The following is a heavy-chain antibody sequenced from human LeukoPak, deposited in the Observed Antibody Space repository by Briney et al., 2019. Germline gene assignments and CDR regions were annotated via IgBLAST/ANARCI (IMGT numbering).Heavy chain of an antibody. CDR3: ASTSAETYYYDSSGYYNREYYFDY. CDR2: IYSGGST. V-gene: IGHV3-53*01. D-gene: IGHD3-22*01. CDR1: GFTVSSNY. Sequence: PGGSLRLSCAASGFTVSSNYMSWVRQAPGKGLEWVSVIYSGGSTYYADSVKGRFTISRDNSKNTLYLQMNSLRAEDTAVYYCASTSAETYYYDSSGYYNREYYFDYWGQGTLVTVSS. J-gene: IGHJ4*02.